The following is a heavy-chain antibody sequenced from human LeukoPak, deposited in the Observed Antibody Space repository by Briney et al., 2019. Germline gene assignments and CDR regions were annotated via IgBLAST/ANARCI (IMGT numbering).Heavy chain of an antibody. V-gene: IGHV1-18*01. D-gene: IGHD3-10*01. CDR2: ISPYNGNT. J-gene: IGHJ4*02. Sequence: GASVKVSCRASGQTLTTYGISWVRQAPGQGLEWMGWISPYNGNTNYAQKLQGRVTMTTDTSTTTAYMELRSLRSDDTAVYYCARDPEYYDSGSYYNRPFDYWGQGTLVTVSS. CDR3: ARDPEYYDSGSYYNRPFDY. CDR1: GQTLTTYG.